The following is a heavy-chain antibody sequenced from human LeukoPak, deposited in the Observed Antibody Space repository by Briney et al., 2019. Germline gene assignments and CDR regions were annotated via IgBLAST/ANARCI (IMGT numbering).Heavy chain of an antibody. V-gene: IGHV1-69*01. Sequence: ASVKVSCKASGGTFSSYAISWVRQAPGQGLEWMGGIIPIFGTANYAQKFQGRVTITADESTSTAYMELSSLRSEDTAVYYCAVDPRGSGYYLYYYYYGMDVWAKGPRSPSP. CDR3: AVDPRGSGYYLYYYYYGMDV. CDR1: GGTFSSYA. CDR2: IIPIFGTA. D-gene: IGHD3-3*01. J-gene: IGHJ6*02.